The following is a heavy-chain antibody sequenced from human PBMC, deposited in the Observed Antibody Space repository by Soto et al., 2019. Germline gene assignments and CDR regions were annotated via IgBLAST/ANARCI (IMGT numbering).Heavy chain of an antibody. V-gene: IGHV1-18*01. J-gene: IGHJ4*02. CDR3: ARDQGDSYGYDY. Sequence: ASVKVSCKASGYTFTSYGISWVRQAPGQGLEWMGWISAYNGNTNYAQKLQGRVTMTTDTSTSTAYTELRSLRSDDTAVYYCARDQGDSYGYDYWGQGTLVTVSS. CDR1: GYTFTSYG. D-gene: IGHD5-18*01. CDR2: ISAYNGNT.